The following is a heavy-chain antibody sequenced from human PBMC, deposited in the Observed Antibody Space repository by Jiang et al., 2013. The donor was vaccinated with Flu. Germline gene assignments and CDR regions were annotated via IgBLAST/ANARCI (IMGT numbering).Heavy chain of an antibody. CDR1: GGSISSYY. CDR3: ARELRGYSYGYDWYFDL. CDR2: IYYSGST. V-gene: IGHV4-59*01. D-gene: IGHD5-18*01. Sequence: GPGLVKPSETLSLTCTVSGGSISSYYWSWIRQPPGKGLEWIGYIYYSGSTNYNPSLKSRVTISVDTSKNQFSLKLSSVTAADTAVYYCARELRGYSYGYDWYFDLWGRGTLVTVSS. J-gene: IGHJ2*01.